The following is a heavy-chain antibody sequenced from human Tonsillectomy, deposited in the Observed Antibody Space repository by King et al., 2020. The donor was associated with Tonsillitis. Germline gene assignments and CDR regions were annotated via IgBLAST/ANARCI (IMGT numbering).Heavy chain of an antibody. J-gene: IGHJ4*02. CDR2: ISGGGGST. Sequence: EVQLVESGGGLVQPGGSLRLSCAASGFTFNNHAMSWVRQAPGKGLEWVSGISGGGGSTYYADSVKGRFTISRDNSKNTLYLQMNSLRAEDTAVYYCAKVGLDIVVEPPAMGEDYWGQGTLVTVSS. V-gene: IGHV3-23*04. CDR3: AKVGLDIVVEPPAMGEDY. CDR1: GFTFNNHA. D-gene: IGHD2-2*01.